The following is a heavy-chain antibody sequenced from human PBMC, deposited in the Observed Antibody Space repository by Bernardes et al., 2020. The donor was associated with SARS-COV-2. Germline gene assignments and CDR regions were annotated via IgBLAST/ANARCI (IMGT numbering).Heavy chain of an antibody. CDR3: ARDNGGNLDY. V-gene: IGHV3-48*02. CDR2: ISLGSSNR. CDR1: GFSFIGYS. D-gene: IGHD2-8*01. J-gene: IGHJ4*02. Sequence: GGSLRLSCAASGFSFIGYSMNWVRQAPGEGLEWGSYISLGSSNRYYADSVRGRFTISRDDAKNSLYLVINSLRDEDTAAYFCARDNGGNLDYWGRGTLLTVSS.